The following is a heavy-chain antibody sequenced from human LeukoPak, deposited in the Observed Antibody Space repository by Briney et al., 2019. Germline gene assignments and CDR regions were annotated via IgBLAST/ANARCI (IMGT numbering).Heavy chain of an antibody. CDR3: ARDLGYSSELDY. CDR1: GYTFTSYA. J-gene: IGHJ4*02. Sequence: GASVKVSCKASGYTFTSYAMHWVRQAPGQRLEWMGWINAGNGNTKYPQKFQGRVTITRDTSASTAYMELSSLRSEDTAVYYCARDLGYSSELDYRGQGTLVTVSS. V-gene: IGHV1-3*01. D-gene: IGHD6-19*01. CDR2: INAGNGNT.